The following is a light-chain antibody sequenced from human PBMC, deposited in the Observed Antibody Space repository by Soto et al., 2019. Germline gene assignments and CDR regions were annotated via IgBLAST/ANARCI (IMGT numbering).Light chain of an antibody. J-gene: IGLJ7*01. CDR2: LYSDGRH. V-gene: IGLV4-69*01. CDR3: QTWGTGLLV. Sequence: QPVLTQSPSASASLGASVKLTCTLSSGHSTYAIAWHQQQPEKGPRYLMSLYSDGRHTKEDGIPDRFSGSSSGTERYLTISSLQSEDEADYYCQTWGTGLLVFGGGTQLTVL. CDR1: SGHSTYA.